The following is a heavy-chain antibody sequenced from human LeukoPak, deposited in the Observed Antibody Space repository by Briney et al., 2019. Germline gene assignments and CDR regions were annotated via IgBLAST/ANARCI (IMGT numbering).Heavy chain of an antibody. J-gene: IGHJ4*02. CDR2: IIPIFGTA. CDR1: GYTFTSYD. D-gene: IGHD6-13*01. Sequence: GASVKVSCKASGYTFTSYDISWVRQAPGQGLEWMGGIIPIFGTANYAQKFQGRVTITTDESTSTAYMELSSLRSEDTAVYYSASASGYSSSWYLYFDYWGQGTLVTVSS. V-gene: IGHV1-69*05. CDR3: ASASGYSSSWYLYFDY.